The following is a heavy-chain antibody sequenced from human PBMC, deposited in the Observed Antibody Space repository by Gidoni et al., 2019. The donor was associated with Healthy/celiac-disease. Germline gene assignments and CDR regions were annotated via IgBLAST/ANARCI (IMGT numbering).Heavy chain of an antibody. V-gene: IGHV3-30-3*01. CDR2: ISYDGSNK. CDR1: GFTFRSYA. J-gene: IGHJ4*02. D-gene: IGHD3-9*01. CDR3: ARDHYYDILTGYYLFDY. Sequence: QVQLVESGGGVVQPGRSLRLSCAASGFTFRSYAMHWVRQAPGKGLEWVAVISYDGSNKYYADSVKGRFTISRDNSKNTLYLQMNSLRAEDTAVYYCARDHYYDILTGYYLFDYWGQGTLVTVSS.